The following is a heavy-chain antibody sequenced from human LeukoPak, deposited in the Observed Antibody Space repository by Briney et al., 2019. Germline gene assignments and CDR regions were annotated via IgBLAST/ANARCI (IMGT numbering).Heavy chain of an antibody. CDR3: TREDY. CDR1: GYTFTGYP. CDR2: IIPNSGAT. J-gene: IGHJ4*02. V-gene: IGHV1-2*02. Sequence: ASVKVSCTPSGYTFTGYPIRWVRQAPGQGLEWMGWIIPNSGATTYAQKFQGRVTMTRDTSISTAFMELSSLTSDDTAVYYCTREDYWGQGTQVTVSS.